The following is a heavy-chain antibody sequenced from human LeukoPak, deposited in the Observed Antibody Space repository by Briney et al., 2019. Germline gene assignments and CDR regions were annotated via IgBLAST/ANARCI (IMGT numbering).Heavy chain of an antibody. V-gene: IGHV1-69*05. CDR3: ARDTSVTGTPGYFDY. Sequence: VASVKVSCKASGGTFSSYAISWVRQAPGQGLEWMGGIIPIFGTANYAQKFQGRVTITTDESTSTAYMELSSLRSEDTAVYYCARDTSVTGTPGYFDYWGQGTLVTVPS. CDR2: IIPIFGTA. D-gene: IGHD1-20*01. J-gene: IGHJ4*02. CDR1: GGTFSSYA.